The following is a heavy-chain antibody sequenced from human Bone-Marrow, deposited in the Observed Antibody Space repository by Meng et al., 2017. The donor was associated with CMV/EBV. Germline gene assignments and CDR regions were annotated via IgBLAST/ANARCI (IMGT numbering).Heavy chain of an antibody. CDR1: GGSVSSGSYY. Sequence: CTVSGGSVSSGSYYWSWIRQPPGRGLEWIGYIYYSGSTNYNPSLKSRVTISVDTSKNQFSLKLSSVTAADTGVYYCAISVVVVAAAPYYYYGMDVWGQGTTVTVSS. D-gene: IGHD2-15*01. CDR3: AISVVVVAAAPYYYYGMDV. J-gene: IGHJ6*02. V-gene: IGHV4-61*01. CDR2: IYYSGST.